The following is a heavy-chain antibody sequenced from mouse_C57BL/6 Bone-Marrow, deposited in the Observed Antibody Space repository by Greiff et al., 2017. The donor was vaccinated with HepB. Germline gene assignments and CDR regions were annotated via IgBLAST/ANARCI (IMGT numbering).Heavy chain of an antibody. CDR3: ARPEDYGSWFAY. V-gene: IGHV5-17*01. Sequence: DVQLQESGGGLVKPGGSLKLSCAASGFTFSDYGMHWVRQAPEKGLEWVAYISSSSSTIYYADTVKGRFTISRDNAKNTLFLQMTSLRSEDTAMYYCARPEDYGSWFAYWGQGTLVTVSA. CDR1: GFTFSDYG. J-gene: IGHJ3*01. D-gene: IGHD1-1*01. CDR2: ISSSSSTI.